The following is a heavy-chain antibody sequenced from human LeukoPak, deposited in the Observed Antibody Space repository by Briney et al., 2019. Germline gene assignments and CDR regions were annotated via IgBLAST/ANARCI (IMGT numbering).Heavy chain of an antibody. J-gene: IGHJ6*02. D-gene: IGHD7-27*01. CDR3: TRRDGDSMDV. Sequence: LPGGSLKLSCAASGFTFSGSAMHWVRQASGKGLEWVGRIRSKANSYATAYAASVKGRFTISRDDSENTAYLQMNSLKTEDTAVYYCTRRDGDSMDVWGQGTTVTVSS. V-gene: IGHV3-73*01. CDR1: GFTFSGSA. CDR2: IRSKANSYAT.